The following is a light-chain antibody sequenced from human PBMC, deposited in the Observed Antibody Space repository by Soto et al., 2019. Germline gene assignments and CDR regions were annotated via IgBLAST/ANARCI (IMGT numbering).Light chain of an antibody. Sequence: DIQMTQSPSSLSASVGARVPITCRASQSISSYLNWYQQKPGKAPKLLIYAASTLQSGVPSRFSGSGSGTDFTLTISSLQPEDVATYYCQKYNSAPTFGQGTRLEI. V-gene: IGKV1-27*01. CDR3: QKYNSAPT. CDR1: QSISSY. J-gene: IGKJ5*01. CDR2: AAS.